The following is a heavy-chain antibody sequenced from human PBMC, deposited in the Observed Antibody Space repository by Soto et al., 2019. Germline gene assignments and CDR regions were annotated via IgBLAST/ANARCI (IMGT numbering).Heavy chain of an antibody. CDR2: INHSGST. Sequence: RKGLEWIGEINHSGSTNYNPSLKSRVTISVDTSKNQFSLKLSSVTAADTVFFFQAEDGIRDVRSVSAFLLNRSSDL. D-gene: IGHD3-10*02. CDR3: AEDGIRDVRSVSAFLLNRSSDL. V-gene: IGHV4-34*01. J-gene: IGHJ2*01.